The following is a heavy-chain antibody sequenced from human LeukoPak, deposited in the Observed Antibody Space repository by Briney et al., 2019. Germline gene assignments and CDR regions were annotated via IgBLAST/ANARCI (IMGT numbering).Heavy chain of an antibody. D-gene: IGHD3-22*01. Sequence: SETLSLTCTVSGGSIRSYYWSWIRQPPGKGLEWIGYIYYSGSTYYNPSLKSRVTISVDTSKNQFSLKLSSVTAADTAVYYCASRNYYDSSGYPRFDYWGQGTLVTVSS. CDR1: GGSIRSYY. V-gene: IGHV4-59*06. J-gene: IGHJ4*02. CDR2: IYYSGST. CDR3: ASRNYYDSSGYPRFDY.